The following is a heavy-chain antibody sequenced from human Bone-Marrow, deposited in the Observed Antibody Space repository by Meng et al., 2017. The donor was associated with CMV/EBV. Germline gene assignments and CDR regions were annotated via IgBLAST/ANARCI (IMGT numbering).Heavy chain of an antibody. J-gene: IGHJ4*02. CDR3: ARDYYPYYDFWSGYHFDY. V-gene: IGHV1-2*02. CDR2: INPNSGGT. D-gene: IGHD3-3*01. Sequence: ASVKVSCKASGYTFRNFGITWVRQAPGQGLEWMGWINPNSGGTNYAQKFQGRVTMTRDTSISTAYMELSRLRSDDTAVYYCARDYYPYYDFWSGYHFDYWGQGTRVTVSS. CDR1: GYTFRNFG.